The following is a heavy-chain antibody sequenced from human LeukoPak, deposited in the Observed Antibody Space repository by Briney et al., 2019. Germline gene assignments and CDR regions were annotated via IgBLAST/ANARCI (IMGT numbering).Heavy chain of an antibody. J-gene: IGHJ6*03. CDR1: GYTFTSYA. V-gene: IGHV7-4-1*02. D-gene: IGHD6-6*01. CDR2: INTNTGNS. CDR3: ARASSIAAPYYYYYMDV. Sequence: GASVKVSCKASGYTFTSYAMNWVRQAPGQGLEWMGWINTNTGNSTYAQGFTGRFVFSLDTSVSTAYLQISSLKAEDTAVYYCARASSIAAPYYYYYMDVWGKGTTVTVSS.